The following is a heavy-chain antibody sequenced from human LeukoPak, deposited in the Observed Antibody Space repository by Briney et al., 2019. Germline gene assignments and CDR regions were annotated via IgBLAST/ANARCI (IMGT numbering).Heavy chain of an antibody. CDR2: ISFDGSNK. Sequence: GRSLRLSCAASGFTFSSYGMHWVRQAPGKGLEWVAVISFDGSNKYYADSVKGRFTISRDNSKNTLYLQMNSLRAEDTAVYYCTKSYDSSGYYLGWFVPWGHRTPFTASS. D-gene: IGHD3-22*01. J-gene: IGHJ5*02. V-gene: IGHV3-30*18. CDR1: GFTFSSYG. CDR3: TKSYDSSGYYLGWFVP.